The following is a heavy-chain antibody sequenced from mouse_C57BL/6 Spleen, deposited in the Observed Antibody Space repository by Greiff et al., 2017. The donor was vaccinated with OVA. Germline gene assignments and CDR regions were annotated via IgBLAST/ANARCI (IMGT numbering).Heavy chain of an antibody. D-gene: IGHD1-1*01. CDR2: INPSNGGT. CDR3: ARSVYYYGSSGGFRY. V-gene: IGHV1-53*01. CDR1: GYTFTSYW. J-gene: IGHJ2*01. Sequence: QVQLQQPGTELVKPGASVKLSCKASGYTFTSYWMHWVKQRPGQGLEWIGNINPSNGGTNYNEKFKSKATLTVDTSSSTAYMQLSSLTSEHSAVSYWARSVYYYGSSGGFRYWGQGTTLTVSS.